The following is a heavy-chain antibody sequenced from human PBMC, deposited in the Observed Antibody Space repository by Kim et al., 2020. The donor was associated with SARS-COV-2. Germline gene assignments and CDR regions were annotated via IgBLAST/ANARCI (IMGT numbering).Heavy chain of an antibody. CDR3: AKDQATAARPPTYYFDY. Sequence: GQGRFSISRDSSKNTLFLQLKSLRAEDTATYYCAKDQATAARPPTYYFDYWGQGTLVTVSS. V-gene: IGHV3-23*01. J-gene: IGHJ4*02. D-gene: IGHD6-6*01.